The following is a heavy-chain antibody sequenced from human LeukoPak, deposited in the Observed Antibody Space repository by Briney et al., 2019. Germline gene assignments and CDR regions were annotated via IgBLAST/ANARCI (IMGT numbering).Heavy chain of an antibody. D-gene: IGHD6-6*01. Sequence: SETLSLTCAVSGGSISSGGYSWSWIRQPPGKGLEWIGYIYHSGSTYYTPSLKSRVTISVDRSKNQFSLKLSSVTAADTAVYYSAHLVSKTRFYPRGQGTPVTASP. V-gene: IGHV4-30-2*01. CDR1: GGSISSGGYS. J-gene: IGHJ5*02. CDR2: IYHSGST. CDR3: AHLVSKTRFYP.